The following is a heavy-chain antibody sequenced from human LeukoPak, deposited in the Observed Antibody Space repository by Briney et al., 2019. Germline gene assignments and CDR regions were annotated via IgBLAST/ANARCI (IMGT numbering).Heavy chain of an antibody. CDR1: GGTFSSYA. CDR3: ARGVAGRYYFDY. CDR2: IIPIFGTA. D-gene: IGHD3-10*01. V-gene: IGHV1-69*13. Sequence: SVKVSCEASGGTFSSYAISWVRQAPGQGLEWMGGIIPIFGTANYAQKFQGRVTITADESTSTAYMELSSLRSEDTAVYYCARGVAGRYYFDYWGQGTLVTVSS. J-gene: IGHJ4*02.